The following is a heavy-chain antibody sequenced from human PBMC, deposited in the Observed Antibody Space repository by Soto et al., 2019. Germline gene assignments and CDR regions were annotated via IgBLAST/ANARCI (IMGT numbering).Heavy chain of an antibody. D-gene: IGHD1-26*01. CDR2: ISSYNGNT. CDR3: ARDASVGLNDY. Sequence: QVQLVQSGAEVKKPGASVKVSCKASGYTFTSYGISWVRQAPGQGLEWMGWISSYNGNTKYAQKLQGRVTMTTDTTTSTADMERRSLRSDDTAVYYCARDASVGLNDYWGQGTLVTVSS. CDR1: GYTFTSYG. V-gene: IGHV1-18*01. J-gene: IGHJ4*02.